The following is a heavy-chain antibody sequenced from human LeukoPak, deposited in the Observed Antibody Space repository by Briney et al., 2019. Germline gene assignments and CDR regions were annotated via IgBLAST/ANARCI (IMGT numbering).Heavy chain of an antibody. V-gene: IGHV4-39*07. D-gene: IGHD2-2*01. CDR2: IYYSGST. CDR3: ARGVVVPAAIFAYYYYYYMDV. CDR1: GGSISSSSYY. J-gene: IGHJ6*03. Sequence: PSETLSLTCTVSGGSISSSSYYWGWIRQPPGKGLEWIGSIYYSGSTYYNPSLKSRVTISVDTSKNQFSLKLTSVTAADTAVYYCARGVVVPAAIFAYYYYYYMDVWGKGTTVTISS.